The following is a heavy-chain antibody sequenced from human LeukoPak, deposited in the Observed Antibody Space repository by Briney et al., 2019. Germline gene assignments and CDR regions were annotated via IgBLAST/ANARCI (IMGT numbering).Heavy chain of an antibody. CDR3: ARGRSDILTGYNY. Sequence: GGSLRLSCAASGFTFSSYSMNWVRQAPGKGLEWVSSISSSSSYIYYADSVKGRFTISRDNAKNSLYLQMNSLRAEDTAVYYCARGRSDILTGYNYWGQGTLVTVSS. CDR2: ISSSSSYI. CDR1: GFTFSSYS. V-gene: IGHV3-21*01. J-gene: IGHJ4*02. D-gene: IGHD3-9*01.